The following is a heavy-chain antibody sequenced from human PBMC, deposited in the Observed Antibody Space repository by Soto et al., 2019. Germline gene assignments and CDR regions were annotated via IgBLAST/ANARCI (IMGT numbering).Heavy chain of an antibody. Sequence: QLQLQESGPGLVKPSETLSLTCTVSGGSISSSSYYWGWIRQPPGKGLEWIGSIYYSGSTYYNPSLRSRVTISVDTSKNQFSLKLSSVTAADTAVYYCARHGRWELRYFDYWGQGTLVTVSS. CDR3: ARHGRWELRYFDY. V-gene: IGHV4-39*01. D-gene: IGHD1-26*01. J-gene: IGHJ4*02. CDR1: GGSISSSSYY. CDR2: IYYSGST.